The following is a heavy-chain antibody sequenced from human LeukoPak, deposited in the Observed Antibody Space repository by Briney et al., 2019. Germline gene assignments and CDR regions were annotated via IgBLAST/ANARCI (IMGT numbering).Heavy chain of an antibody. V-gene: IGHV3-33*01. CDR3: ARDIEDASGREGEPDTFDI. D-gene: IGHD3-10*01. Sequence: GGSLRLSCAASGFTFSSYGMHWVRQAPGKGLEWVAVIWYDGSNKYYADSVKGRFTISRDNSKNMLYLEMNSLRAEDTAVYYCARDIEDASGREGEPDTFDIWGQGTMVTVSS. CDR2: IWYDGSNK. CDR1: GFTFSSYG. J-gene: IGHJ3*02.